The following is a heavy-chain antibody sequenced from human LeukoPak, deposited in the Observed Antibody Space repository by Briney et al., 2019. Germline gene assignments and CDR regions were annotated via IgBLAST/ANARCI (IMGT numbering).Heavy chain of an antibody. J-gene: IGHJ3*02. CDR2: INPNSGGT. Sequence: ASVTVSCTASGYTFTGYYMHWVRQAPGQGLEWMGWINPNSGGTNYAQKFQGRVTMTRDTSISTAYMELSRLRSDDTAVYYCARNCSSTSCYPPSAFDIWGQGTMVTVSS. CDR1: GYTFTGYY. CDR3: ARNCSSTSCYPPSAFDI. D-gene: IGHD2-2*01. V-gene: IGHV1-2*02.